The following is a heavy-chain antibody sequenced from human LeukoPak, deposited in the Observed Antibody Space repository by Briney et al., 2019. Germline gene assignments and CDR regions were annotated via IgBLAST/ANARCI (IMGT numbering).Heavy chain of an antibody. CDR3: AREEGSSTSYYYYYMDV. CDR1: GGSISSSSYY. V-gene: IGHV4-39*07. Sequence: SETLSLTCTVSGGSISSSSYYWGWIRQPPGKGLEWIGSIYYSGSTYYNPSLKSRVTISVDTSKNQFSLKLSSVTAAGTAVYYCAREEGSSTSYYYYYMDVWGKGTTVTVSS. D-gene: IGHD2-2*01. J-gene: IGHJ6*03. CDR2: IYYSGST.